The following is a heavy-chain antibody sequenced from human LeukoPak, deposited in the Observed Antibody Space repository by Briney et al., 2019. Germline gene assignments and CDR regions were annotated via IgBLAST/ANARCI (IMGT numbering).Heavy chain of an antibody. CDR3: ARDWGIQNMYYFDF. J-gene: IGHJ4*02. Sequence: PGGSLRLSRAASGFTFSTYAMGWVRQAPGKGLEWVAHINDGGSTTYYADSVGGRFTISRDNSKDTLYVQMDSLRVEDTAVYYCARDWGIQNMYYFDFWGLGTQVTVSS. V-gene: IGHV3-23*01. D-gene: IGHD6-13*01. CDR2: INDGGSTT. CDR1: GFTFSTYA.